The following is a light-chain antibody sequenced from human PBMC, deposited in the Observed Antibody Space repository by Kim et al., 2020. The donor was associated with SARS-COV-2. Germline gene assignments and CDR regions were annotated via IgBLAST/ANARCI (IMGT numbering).Light chain of an antibody. CDR3: LLYYGGTQGV. J-gene: IGLJ2*01. CDR1: TGAVTSGYF. Sequence: GGTVTLTCASNTGAVTSGYFPNWFQQKPGQAPRPLIFGTSNKHSWTPARFSGSLLGGKAALTLSGVQPEDEGDYYCLLYYGGTQGVFGGGTQLTVL. V-gene: IGLV7-43*01. CDR2: GTS.